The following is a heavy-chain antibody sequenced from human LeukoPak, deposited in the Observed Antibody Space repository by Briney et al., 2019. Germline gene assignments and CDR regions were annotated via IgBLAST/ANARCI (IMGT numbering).Heavy chain of an antibody. V-gene: IGHV3-21*01. CDR3: ARAGPPAFDP. Sequence: GGSLRLSCAASGFTFSSYSMNWVRQAPGKGLEWVSYISSSSNYINYADSVKGRFTISRDNAKNSLYLQMNSLRAEDTAVYYCARAGPPAFDPWGQGTLVTVSS. CDR1: GFTFSSYS. J-gene: IGHJ5*02. CDR2: ISSSSNYI.